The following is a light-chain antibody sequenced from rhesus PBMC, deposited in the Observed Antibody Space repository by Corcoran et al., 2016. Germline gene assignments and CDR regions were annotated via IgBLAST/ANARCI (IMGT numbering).Light chain of an antibody. J-gene: IGKJ1*01. V-gene: IGKV1-22*01. CDR2: KAS. CDR1: QSIRSW. Sequence: DIQMTQSPFSLSASVGYTVTITCRASQSIRSWVAWDQQKPGKAPKLQIYKASPLESGVPSRESGLGSGKAFTLTIGSLESADLASYHCPQDRSNPWAFGQGTKVEIK. CDR3: PQDRSNPWA.